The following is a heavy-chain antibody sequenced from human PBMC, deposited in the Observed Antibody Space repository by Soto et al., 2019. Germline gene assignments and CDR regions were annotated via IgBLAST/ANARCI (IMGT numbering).Heavy chain of an antibody. CDR2: ISYDGMSK. J-gene: IGHJ4*02. V-gene: IGHV3-30*04. CDR1: GFTFSSYA. D-gene: IGHD3-9*01. Sequence: QVQLVESGGGVVQPGRSLRLSCAASGFTFSSYAMHWVRQAPGKGLEWVAVISYDGMSKHYADSVKGRFSISRDDSENTLYVQMNSLRAEDTALYYCAKDGYLDTYYFDYWGQGTLVTVSS. CDR3: AKDGYLDTYYFDY.